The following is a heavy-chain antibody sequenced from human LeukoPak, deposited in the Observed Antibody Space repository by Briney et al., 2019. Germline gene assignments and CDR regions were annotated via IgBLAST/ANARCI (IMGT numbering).Heavy chain of an antibody. CDR1: GFTFSSYS. D-gene: IGHD6-13*01. CDR3: AKLPRIAAAALVVDY. V-gene: IGHV3-23*01. CDR2: ISGSGGST. J-gene: IGHJ4*02. Sequence: PGGSLRLSCAASGFTFSSYSMNWVRQAPGKGLEWVSSISGSGGSTYYADSVKGRFTISRDNSKNTLYLQMNSLRAEDTAVYYCAKLPRIAAAALVVDYWGQGTLVTVSS.